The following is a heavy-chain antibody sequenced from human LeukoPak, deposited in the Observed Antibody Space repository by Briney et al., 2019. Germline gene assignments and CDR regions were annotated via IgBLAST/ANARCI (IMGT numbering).Heavy chain of an antibody. D-gene: IGHD1-26*01. CDR1: GFTFSSYA. CDR3: AKDPSSGSSHDAFDI. V-gene: IGHV3-23*01. CDR2: ISGSGGST. J-gene: IGHJ3*02. Sequence: GGSLRLSFAASGFTFSSYAMSWVRQAPGKGLEWVSAISGSGGSTYYADSVKGRFTISRDNSKNTLYLQMNSLRAEDTAVYYCAKDPSSGSSHDAFDIWGQGTMVTVSS.